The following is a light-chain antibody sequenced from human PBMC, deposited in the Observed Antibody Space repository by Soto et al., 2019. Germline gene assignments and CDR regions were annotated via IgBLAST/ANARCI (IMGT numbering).Light chain of an antibody. CDR2: GAS. Sequence: VMPQSPATLSVSPGEGATLSCRASQSISSSLAWYRQQPGQVPRLLIYGASTRATGVPARFSGSGSGTEFTLTISDLQSEDFAVYYCQQFAAWPLTFGGGTKVDIK. CDR1: QSISSS. V-gene: IGKV3-15*01. CDR3: QQFAAWPLT. J-gene: IGKJ4*01.